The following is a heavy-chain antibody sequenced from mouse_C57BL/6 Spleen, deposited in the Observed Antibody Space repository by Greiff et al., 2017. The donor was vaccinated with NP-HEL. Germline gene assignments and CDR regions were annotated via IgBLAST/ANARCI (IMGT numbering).Heavy chain of an antibody. D-gene: IGHD2-5*01. V-gene: IGHV5-17*01. J-gene: IGHJ3*01. CDR2: ISSGSSTI. CDR3: AREYSNYVSWFAY. CDR1: GFTFSDYG. Sequence: EVHLVESGGGLVKPGGSLKLSCAASGFTFSDYGMHWVRQAPEKGLEWVAYISSGSSTIYYADTVKGRFTISRDNAKNTLFLQMTSLRSEDTAMYYCAREYSNYVSWFAYWGQGTLVTVSA.